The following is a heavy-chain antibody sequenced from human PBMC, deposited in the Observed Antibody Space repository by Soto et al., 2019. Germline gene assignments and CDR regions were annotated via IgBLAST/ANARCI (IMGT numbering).Heavy chain of an antibody. V-gene: IGHV3-23*01. J-gene: IGHJ4*02. CDR1: GFTFSNYA. D-gene: IGHD2-21*01. Sequence: PGGSLRLSCAASGFTFSNYAMNWVRQAPGKGLEWVSIIGGGGDGTQYADSVKGRFTISRDNSKNTLSLQMNSLRVEDTAVYYCVKSMGPLCIGDCYSRLADYWGQGTLVTVSS. CDR3: VKSMGPLCIGDCYSRLADY. CDR2: IGGGGDGT.